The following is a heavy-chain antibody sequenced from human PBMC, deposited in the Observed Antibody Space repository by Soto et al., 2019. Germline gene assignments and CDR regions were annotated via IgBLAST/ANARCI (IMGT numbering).Heavy chain of an antibody. V-gene: IGHV4-34*01. CDR2: INHSGST. CDR1: GGSFSGYY. Sequence: QVQLQQWGAGLLKPSETLSLTCAVYGGSFSGYYWSWIRQPPGKGLEWIGEINHSGSTNYNPSLKSRVTISVATSKNQFSLKLSSVTAADTAVYYCARSFGWYAIDQWGQGTLVIVSS. J-gene: IGHJ4*02. CDR3: ARSFGWYAIDQ. D-gene: IGHD6-19*01.